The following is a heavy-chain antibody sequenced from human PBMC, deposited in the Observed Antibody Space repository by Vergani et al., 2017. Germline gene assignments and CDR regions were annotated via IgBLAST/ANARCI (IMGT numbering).Heavy chain of an antibody. J-gene: IGHJ4*02. Sequence: QVQLVESGGGVVQPGRSLRLSCAASGFTFSSYGMHWVRQAPGKGLEWVAVISYDGSNKYYADSVKGRFTISRDNSKNTLYLQMNSLRAEDTAVYYCARDFKFLEWLFPDYWGQGTLVTVSS. D-gene: IGHD3-3*01. V-gene: IGHV3-30*03. CDR2: ISYDGSNK. CDR1: GFTFSSYG. CDR3: ARDFKFLEWLFPDY.